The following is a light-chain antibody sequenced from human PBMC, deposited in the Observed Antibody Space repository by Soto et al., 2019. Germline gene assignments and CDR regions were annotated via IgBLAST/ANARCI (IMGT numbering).Light chain of an antibody. CDR3: SSYTTSYPLA. J-gene: IGLJ2*01. V-gene: IGLV2-14*01. CDR1: SSDVGGFNF. CDR2: EVS. Sequence: QSVLTQPASVSGSPEPAITISCTGASSDVGGFNFVSWYQHHPGKAPKLLIYEVSNRPSGVSNRFSGSKSGNTASLTISGLQAEDEADYYCSSYTTSYPLAFGGGTKVPVL.